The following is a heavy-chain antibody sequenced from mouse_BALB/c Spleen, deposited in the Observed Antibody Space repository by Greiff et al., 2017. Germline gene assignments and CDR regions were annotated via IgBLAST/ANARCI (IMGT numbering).Heavy chain of an antibody. D-gene: IGHD1-2*01. V-gene: IGHV1-66*01. J-gene: IGHJ3*01. CDR2: IFPGSGNT. CDR1: GYSFTSYY. Sequence: QVQLQQSGPELVKPGASVKISCKASGYSFTSYYIHWVKQRPGQGLEWIGWIFPGSGNTKYNEKFKGKATLTADTSSSTAYLQLSSLTSEDSAVYFCASYGRAWFAYWGQGTLVTVSA. CDR3: ASYGRAWFAY.